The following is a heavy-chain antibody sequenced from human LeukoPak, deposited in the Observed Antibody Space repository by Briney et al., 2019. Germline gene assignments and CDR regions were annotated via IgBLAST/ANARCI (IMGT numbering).Heavy chain of an antibody. CDR3: AREKPDLDY. CDR1: GFTFSSYE. Sequence: GGSLRLSCAASGFTFSSYEMNWVRQAPGKGLEWVSYISSSGSTIYYADSVKRRFTISKDNAKISLYLQIKSLRVEDTAVYYCAREKPDLDYWGQGTLVTVSS. J-gene: IGHJ4*02. CDR2: ISSSGSTI. V-gene: IGHV3-48*03.